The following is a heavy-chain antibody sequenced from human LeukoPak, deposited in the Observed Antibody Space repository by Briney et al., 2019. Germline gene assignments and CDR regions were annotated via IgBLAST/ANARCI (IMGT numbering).Heavy chain of an antibody. CDR2: ISGSSSTI. V-gene: IGHV3-48*01. J-gene: IGHJ3*02. CDR1: GFTFSNYN. D-gene: IGHD6-19*01. CDR3: AKTSSRTGIAVADAFDI. Sequence: GGSLRLSCAASGFTFSNYNMNWVRQAPGKGLEWVSYISGSSSTIYYADSVKGRFTISRDNPKNTLYLQMKSLRAEDTAVYYCAKTSSRTGIAVADAFDIWGQGTMVTVSS.